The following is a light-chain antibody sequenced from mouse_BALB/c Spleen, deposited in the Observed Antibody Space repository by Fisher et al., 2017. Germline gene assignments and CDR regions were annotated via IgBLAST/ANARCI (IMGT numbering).Light chain of an antibody. Sequence: DIVLTQSTAIMSASPGEKVTMTCRASSSVSSSYLHWYQQKPGSSPKLWIYSTSNLASGVPARFSGSGSGTSYSLTISSMEAEDAATYYCQQRSSYPLTFGAGTKLELK. CDR3: QQRSSYPLT. J-gene: IGKJ5*01. CDR1: SSVSSSY. CDR2: STS. V-gene: IGKV4-57-1*01.